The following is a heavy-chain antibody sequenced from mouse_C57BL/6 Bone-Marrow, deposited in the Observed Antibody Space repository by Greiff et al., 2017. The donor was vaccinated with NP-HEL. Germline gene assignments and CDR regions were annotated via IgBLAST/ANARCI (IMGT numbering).Heavy chain of an antibody. CDR3: ARRVIWYPFAY. J-gene: IGHJ3*01. Sequence: VQLQESGAELVRPGTSVKVSCKASGYAFTNYLIEWVKQRPGQGLEWIGVINPGSGGTNYNEKFKGKATLTADKSSSTAYMQLSSLTSEDSAVYFCARRVIWYPFAYWGQGTLVTVSA. V-gene: IGHV1-54*01. CDR1: GYAFTNYL. CDR2: INPGSGGT. D-gene: IGHD2-1*01.